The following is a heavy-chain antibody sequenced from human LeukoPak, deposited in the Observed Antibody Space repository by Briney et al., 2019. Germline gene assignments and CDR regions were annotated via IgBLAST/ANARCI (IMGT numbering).Heavy chain of an antibody. Sequence: ASVKVSCKASGGTFSSYAISWVRQAPGQGLEWMGGIIPIFGTANYAQKFQDRLTLTRDMSTSTDYLELSSLRSEDTAVYYCARDNSVRDEAWWFNPWGQGTLVTVSS. V-gene: IGHV1-69*05. J-gene: IGHJ5*02. D-gene: IGHD5-24*01. CDR1: GGTFSSYA. CDR3: ARDNSVRDEAWWFNP. CDR2: IIPIFGTA.